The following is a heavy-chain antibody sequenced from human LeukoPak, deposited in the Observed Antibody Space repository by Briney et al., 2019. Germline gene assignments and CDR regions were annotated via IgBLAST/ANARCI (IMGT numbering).Heavy chain of an antibody. D-gene: IGHD6-13*01. Sequence: GGSLRLSCAASGFTFSSYSMNWVRQAPGKGLEWVSSISSSSSYIYYADSVKGRFTISRDNAKNSLYLQMNSLRAEDTAVYYCARGGRSGSSSNYYYYYYYMDVWGKGTTVTVSS. CDR3: ARGGRSGSSSNYYYYYYYMDV. J-gene: IGHJ6*03. CDR2: ISSSSSYI. CDR1: GFTFSSYS. V-gene: IGHV3-21*01.